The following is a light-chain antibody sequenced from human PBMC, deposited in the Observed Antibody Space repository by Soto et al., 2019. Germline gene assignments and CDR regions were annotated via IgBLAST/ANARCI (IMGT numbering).Light chain of an antibody. Sequence: DIVMTQSPDSLAVSLGERATINCKSSQTVLYSSNNKNYLAWYQQKPGQPPKLLIYWASTRESGVPDRFSGSGSGTIFTLTISSLQAEDVPVYYCQQYYSTPLTFGQGTKVEIK. V-gene: IGKV4-1*01. CDR1: QTVLYSSNNKNY. J-gene: IGKJ1*01. CDR3: QQYYSTPLT. CDR2: WAS.